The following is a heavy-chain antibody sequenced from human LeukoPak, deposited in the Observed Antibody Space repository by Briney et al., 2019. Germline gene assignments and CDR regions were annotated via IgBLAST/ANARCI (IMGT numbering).Heavy chain of an antibody. CDR3: ARDRKDYGDYGNWFDP. V-gene: IGHV4-59*11. CDR2: IYYSGST. CDR1: GGSISSHY. J-gene: IGHJ5*02. Sequence: PSETLSLTCTVSGGSISSHYWSWIRQPPGKGLEWIGYIYYSGSTNYNPSLKSRVTTSVDTSKNQFSLKLSSVTAADTAVYYCARDRKDYGDYGNWFDPWGQGTLVTVSS. D-gene: IGHD4-17*01.